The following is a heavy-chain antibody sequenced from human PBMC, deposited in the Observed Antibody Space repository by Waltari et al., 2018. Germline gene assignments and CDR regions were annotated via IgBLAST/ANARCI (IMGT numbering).Heavy chain of an antibody. CDR2: INHSGST. CDR3: ARGGTAAGRDHYFDY. V-gene: IGHV4-34*01. D-gene: IGHD6-13*01. J-gene: IGHJ4*02. Sequence: QVQLQQWGAGLLKPSETLSLTCAVYGGSFSGYYWSWIRQPPGKGLEWIGEINHSGSTSYHPSLKSRVTISVDTAKNQFSLKLSSVTAADTAVYYCARGGTAAGRDHYFDYWGQGTLVTVSS. CDR1: GGSFSGYY.